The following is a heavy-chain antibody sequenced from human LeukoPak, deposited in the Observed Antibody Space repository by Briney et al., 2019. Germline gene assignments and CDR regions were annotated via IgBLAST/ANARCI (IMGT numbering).Heavy chain of an antibody. J-gene: IGHJ6*03. D-gene: IGHD3-10*01. CDR1: SIINYY. CDR2: IYYSGVT. Sequence: PSETLSLTCTVDSIINYYWSWIRQPPGKGLEWSGYIYYSGVTNYNPSLKSRVTISVDTSKNQFSLKLSSVTAADTAVYYCASTTFYYYGSGSRRANYYYMDVWGKGTTVTVSS. CDR3: ASTTFYYYGSGSRRANYYYMDV. V-gene: IGHV4-59*12.